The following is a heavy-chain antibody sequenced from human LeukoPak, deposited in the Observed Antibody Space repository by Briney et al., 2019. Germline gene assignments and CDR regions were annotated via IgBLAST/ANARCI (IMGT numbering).Heavy chain of an antibody. J-gene: IGHJ4*02. CDR1: GFTFSSYD. CDR2: ILYDGSNK. Sequence: GGSLRLSCAASGFTFSSYDMHWVRQAPGKGLEWVAVILYDGSNKYFADSVKGRFTISRDNSKNTLYLKINSRRAEDTAVYYCAKPIGYSGYEPLDYWGQGTLVTVSS. V-gene: IGHV3-33*06. D-gene: IGHD5-12*01. CDR3: AKPIGYSGYEPLDY.